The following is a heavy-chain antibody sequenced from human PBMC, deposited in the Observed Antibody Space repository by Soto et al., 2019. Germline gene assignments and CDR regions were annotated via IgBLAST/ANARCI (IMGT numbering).Heavy chain of an antibody. D-gene: IGHD2-15*01. V-gene: IGHV2-5*02. J-gene: IGHJ4*02. CDR2: LYWDDDK. CDR3: AHSRRRASSGGGNCYHFDS. Sequence: QITLKESGPTLVKPTQTLTLTCSCSGFSISADGVGVGWIRQPPGKALEWLAILYWDDDKRYSPCLNSRLTITKDTTRNQVVLTMTNVDPVDTATYFCAHSRRRASSGGGNCYHFDSWGQGTLVTVSS. CDR1: GFSISADGVG.